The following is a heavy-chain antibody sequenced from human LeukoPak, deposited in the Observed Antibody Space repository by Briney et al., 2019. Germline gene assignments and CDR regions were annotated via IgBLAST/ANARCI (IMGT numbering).Heavy chain of an antibody. CDR3: ARGNYYGSGIYYKHAFDM. J-gene: IGHJ3*02. Sequence: ASVEVSCKASGGTFSSYAISWVRQAPGQGLEWMGGIIPIFGTANYAQKFQGRVTITADESTSTAYMELSSLRSEDTAVYYCARGNYYGSGIYYKHAFDMWGQGTMVTVSS. CDR2: IIPIFGTA. V-gene: IGHV1-69*13. D-gene: IGHD3-10*01. CDR1: GGTFSSYA.